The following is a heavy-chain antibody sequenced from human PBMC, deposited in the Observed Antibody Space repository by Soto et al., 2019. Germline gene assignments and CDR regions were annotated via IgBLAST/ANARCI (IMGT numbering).Heavy chain of an antibody. J-gene: IGHJ2*01. CDR3: AKEVRALRYFDL. CDR2: ISYDGSNK. D-gene: IGHD3-22*01. Sequence: QVQLVESGGGVVQPGRSLRLSCAASGFTFSSYGMHWVRQAPGKGLEWVAVISYDGSNKYYADSEKGRFTISRDNSKNTLYLQMNSLRAEDTAVYYCAKEVRALRYFDLWGRGTLVTVSS. V-gene: IGHV3-30*18. CDR1: GFTFSSYG.